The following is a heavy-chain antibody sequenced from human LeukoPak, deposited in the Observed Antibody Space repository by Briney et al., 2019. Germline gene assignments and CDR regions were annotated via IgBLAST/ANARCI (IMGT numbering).Heavy chain of an antibody. J-gene: IGHJ4*02. CDR1: GGSISSSSYY. CDR2: IYYSGST. Sequence: SETLSLTCTVSGGSISSSSYYWGWIRQPPGKGLEWFGSIYYSGSTYYNSSLKSRVTISVDTSKNQFSLNLSSVTAADTAVYYCARLYYDSSGYYQICYFDYWGQGTLVTVSS. CDR3: ARLYYDSSGYYQICYFDY. D-gene: IGHD3-22*01. V-gene: IGHV4-39*01.